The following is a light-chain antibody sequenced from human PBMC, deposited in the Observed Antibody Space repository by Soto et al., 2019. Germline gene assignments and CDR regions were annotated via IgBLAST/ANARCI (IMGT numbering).Light chain of an antibody. CDR1: SSNLGAGYA. Sequence: QSVLTQPPSLSGTPGQWFTISCPGPSSNLGAGYAVHWYQQLPGTAPKLLIYGNTIRPSGVPDRFSGSRSGTSASLAITGLQAEDEADYYCQSHDNSLSGFYVFGTGTKVTVL. CDR2: GNT. CDR3: QSHDNSLSGFYV. J-gene: IGLJ1*01. V-gene: IGLV1-40*01.